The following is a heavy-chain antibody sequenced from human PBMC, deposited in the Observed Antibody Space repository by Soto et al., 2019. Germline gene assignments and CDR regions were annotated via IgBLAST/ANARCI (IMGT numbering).Heavy chain of an antibody. CDR3: ARVVTAEYQLQNYFDP. V-gene: IGHV1-69*06. J-gene: IGHJ5*02. Sequence: GASVKVSCKASGGTFSSYAISWVRQAPGQGLEWMGGIIPIFGTANYAQKFQGRVTITADKSTSTAYMELSSLRSEDTAVYYCARVVTAEYQLQNYFDPWGQGIPVTVSS. CDR1: GGTFSSYA. D-gene: IGHD2-2*01. CDR2: IIPIFGTA.